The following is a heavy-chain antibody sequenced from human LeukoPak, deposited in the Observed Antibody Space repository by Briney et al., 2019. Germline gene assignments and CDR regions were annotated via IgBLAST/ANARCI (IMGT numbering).Heavy chain of an antibody. Sequence: SETLSLTCAVYGGSLSGYYWSWIRQPPGKGLEWIGRFYTSGSTNYNPSLKSRVTMSVDTSKNQFSQKLSSVTAADTAGDYCARETGVWFGELLGYYYYYMDVWGKGTTVTISS. CDR3: ARETGVWFGELLGYYYYYMDV. J-gene: IGHJ6*03. CDR2: FYTSGST. V-gene: IGHV4-4*07. CDR1: GGSLSGYY. D-gene: IGHD3-10*01.